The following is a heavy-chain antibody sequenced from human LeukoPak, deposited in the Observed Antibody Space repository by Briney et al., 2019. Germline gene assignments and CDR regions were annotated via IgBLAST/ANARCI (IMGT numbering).Heavy chain of an antibody. D-gene: IGHD3-9*01. CDR1: GFTFSSYG. Sequence: GGSLRLSCTPSGFTFSSYGMHWVRQAPGKGLEWVSGISGSGDNTYYADSVKGRFTISRDNSKNTLHLQMNSLRAEDTAVYYCAKGSGYDTDFDYWGQGTLATVSS. CDR3: AKGSGYDTDFDY. CDR2: ISGSGDNT. J-gene: IGHJ4*02. V-gene: IGHV3-23*01.